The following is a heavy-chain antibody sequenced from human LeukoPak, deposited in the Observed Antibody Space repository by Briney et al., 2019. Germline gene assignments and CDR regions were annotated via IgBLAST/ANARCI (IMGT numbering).Heavy chain of an antibody. D-gene: IGHD3-9*01. J-gene: IGHJ6*02. Sequence: SETLSLTCTVSGGSISSYYWSWIRQPPGKGLEWIGYIYYSGGTNYNPSLKSRVTISVDTSKNQFSLKLSSVTAADTAVYYCARADYDILTGYYFEHYYYGMDVWGQGTTVTVSS. CDR3: ARADYDILTGYYFEHYYYGMDV. CDR2: IYYSGGT. CDR1: GGSISSYY. V-gene: IGHV4-59*01.